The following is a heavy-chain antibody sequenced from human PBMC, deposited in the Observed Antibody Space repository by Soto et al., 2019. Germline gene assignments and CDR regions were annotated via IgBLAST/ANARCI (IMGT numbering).Heavy chain of an antibody. V-gene: IGHV4-31*03. CDR3: ARASLGYCSSTSYRSNWFDP. Sequence: QVQLQESGPGLVKPSQTLSLTCTVSGGSIRSGGYYWTWIRQHPGKGLEWIGYIYYTGSTYYNPSLKSRVTISVDTSKNQFSLKLSSVTAADTAVYYCARASLGYCSSTSYRSNWFDPWGQGTLVTVSS. CDR1: GGSIRSGGYY. CDR2: IYYTGST. D-gene: IGHD2-2*01. J-gene: IGHJ5*02.